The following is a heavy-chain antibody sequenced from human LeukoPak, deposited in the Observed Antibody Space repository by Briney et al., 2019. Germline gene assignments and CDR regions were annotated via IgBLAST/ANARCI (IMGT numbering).Heavy chain of an antibody. J-gene: IGHJ4*02. D-gene: IGHD2-2*01. V-gene: IGHV3-7*01. Sequence: GGSLRLSCAASEFSFSTNLMHWVRQTPGKGLEWVAELNEDGSVKYYVDSVKGRFTISRDNAKSLLFLQMYNLGTEDTGVYFCANVPRSTVSYWGRGTLVTVSS. CDR1: EFSFSTNL. CDR2: LNEDGSVK. CDR3: ANVPRSTVSY.